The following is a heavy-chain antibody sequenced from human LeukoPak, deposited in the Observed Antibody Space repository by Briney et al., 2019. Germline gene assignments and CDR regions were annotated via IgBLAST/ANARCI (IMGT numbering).Heavy chain of an antibody. CDR2: IYYSGST. Sequence: SETLSLTCTVSGGSISSSSYYCGWIRQPPGKGLEWIGSIYYSGSTYYNPSLKSRVTISVDTSKNQFSLKLSSVTAADTAVYYCATPYCSGGSCRYYFDYWGQGTLVTVSS. V-gene: IGHV4-39*01. CDR3: ATPYCSGGSCRYYFDY. J-gene: IGHJ4*02. CDR1: GGSISSSSYY. D-gene: IGHD2-15*01.